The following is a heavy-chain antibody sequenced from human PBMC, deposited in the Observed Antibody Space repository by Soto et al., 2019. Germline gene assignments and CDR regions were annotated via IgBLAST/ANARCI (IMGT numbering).Heavy chain of an antibody. D-gene: IGHD5-12*01. CDR1: GFTFSDHY. V-gene: IGHV3-72*01. Sequence: GGSLRLSCAASGFTFSDHYMDWVRQAPGKGLEWVGRIRNKANSYTTQYAASVKGRFTISRDDSQNSLYLQMNSLKTEDTAVYYCARGSYGAYVGWFDPWGQGTLVTVS. J-gene: IGHJ5*02. CDR2: IRNKANSYTT. CDR3: ARGSYGAYVGWFDP.